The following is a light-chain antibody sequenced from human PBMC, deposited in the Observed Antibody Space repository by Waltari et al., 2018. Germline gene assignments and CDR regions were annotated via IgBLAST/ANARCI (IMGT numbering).Light chain of an antibody. CDR1: QSLLYSNGYNY. CDR3: MQTLQSPYT. J-gene: IGKJ2*01. V-gene: IGKV2-28*01. Sequence: DIVMTQSPLSLPVTPGEPASISCRSTQSLLYSNGYNYLDWYLQKPGQSPQLLIYLGSNRASGVPDRFGGSGSGTDFTLKISRVEAEDVGVYYCMQTLQSPYTFGQGTKLEIK. CDR2: LGS.